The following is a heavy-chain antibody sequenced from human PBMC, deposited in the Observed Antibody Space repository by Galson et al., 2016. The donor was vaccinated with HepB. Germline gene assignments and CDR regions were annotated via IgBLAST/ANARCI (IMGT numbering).Heavy chain of an antibody. CDR2: ISYDGSVK. CDR3: ARGRWPYYFDY. J-gene: IGHJ4*02. CDR1: GFTFSSYA. D-gene: IGHD4-23*01. Sequence: SLRLSCAASGFTFSSYAMHWVRQAPGKGREWVAVISYDGSVKYYADSVKGRFTISRDNSKTTLYLQMNSLRVEDTAVYYCARGRWPYYFDYWGQGTLVTVSS. V-gene: IGHV3-30*04.